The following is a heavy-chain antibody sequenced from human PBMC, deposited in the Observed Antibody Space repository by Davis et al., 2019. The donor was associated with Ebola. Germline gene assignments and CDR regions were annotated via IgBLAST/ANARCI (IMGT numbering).Heavy chain of an antibody. CDR3: AKDGSEALRYFAHFDY. CDR1: GYTFRNYG. J-gene: IGHJ4*02. CDR2: IWHDGSKT. V-gene: IGHV3-30*02. D-gene: IGHD3-9*01. Sequence: PGGSLRLSCAASGYTFRNYGMHWVRQAPGKGLEWVALIWHDGSKTNYGDFVKGRFSISRDDPKNTLHLQMNSLRAEDTAVYYCAKDGSEALRYFAHFDYWGQGTLVTVSS.